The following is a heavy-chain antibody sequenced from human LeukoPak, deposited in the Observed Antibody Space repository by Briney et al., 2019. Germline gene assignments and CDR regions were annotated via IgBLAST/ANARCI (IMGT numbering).Heavy chain of an antibody. V-gene: IGHV3-30*04. CDR1: GFTFSSYA. CDR3: ARTRRPGIAAAIDY. J-gene: IGHJ4*02. CDR2: ISYDGSNK. Sequence: GGSLRLSCVASGFTFSSYAMHWVRQAPGKGLEWVAVISYDGSNKYYADSVRGRFTISRDNSKNTLYLQMNSLRAEDTAVYYCARTRRPGIAAAIDYWGQGTLVTVSS. D-gene: IGHD6-13*01.